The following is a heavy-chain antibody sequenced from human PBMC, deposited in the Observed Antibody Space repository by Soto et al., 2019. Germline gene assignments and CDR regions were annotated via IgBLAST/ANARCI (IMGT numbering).Heavy chain of an antibody. V-gene: IGHV1-69*01. CDR1: RVAFSKFI. CDR2: IIPIFGTA. Sequence: QAQLEQSGGEVKKPGSSVKVSCKASRVAFSKFIVTWVRQAPGLGLEWVGGIIPIFGTANYAQKFQGRVTITADESTSTSYMEVNSLTSDDTAVYYCAAGDSSDTGDHWGQGTLVTVSS. J-gene: IGHJ4*02. CDR3: AAGDSSDTGDH. D-gene: IGHD5-18*01.